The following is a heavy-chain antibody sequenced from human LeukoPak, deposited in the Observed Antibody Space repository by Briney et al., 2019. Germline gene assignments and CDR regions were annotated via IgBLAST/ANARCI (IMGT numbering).Heavy chain of an antibody. CDR3: AKRRTTVITMDYFDY. CDR2: IYGGST. CDR1: GFTVSDNY. V-gene: IGHV3-53*01. D-gene: IGHD4-17*01. Sequence: PGGSLRLSCAASGFTVSDNYMTWVRQAPGKGLEWVSIIYGGSTYYADSVKGRFTISRDNSKNTVYLRMNSLRAEDTAVYYCAKRRTTVITMDYFDYWGQGTLVTVSS. J-gene: IGHJ4*02.